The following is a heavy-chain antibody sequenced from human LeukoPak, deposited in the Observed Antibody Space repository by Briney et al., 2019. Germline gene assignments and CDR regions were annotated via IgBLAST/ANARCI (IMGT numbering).Heavy chain of an antibody. Sequence: ASVKVSCKASGYTFTSYYMHWVRQAPGQGLEWMGIINPSGGSTSYAQKFQGRVTMTRDMSTSTVYMELSRLRSEDTAVYYCARGGPLRFLEWLNLNYYYYYYMDVWGKGTTVTVSS. CDR3: ARGGPLRFLEWLNLNYYYYYYMDV. J-gene: IGHJ6*03. D-gene: IGHD3-3*01. V-gene: IGHV1-46*01. CDR1: GYTFTSYY. CDR2: INPSGGST.